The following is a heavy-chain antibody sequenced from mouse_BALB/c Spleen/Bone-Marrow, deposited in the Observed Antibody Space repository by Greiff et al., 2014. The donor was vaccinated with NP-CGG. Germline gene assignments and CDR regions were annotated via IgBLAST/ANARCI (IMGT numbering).Heavy chain of an antibody. CDR2: IDPANGNT. D-gene: IGHD2-4*01. V-gene: IGHV14-3*02. CDR3: ARGDYGAFAY. Sequence: VQLQQPGAELVEPGASVKLSCTASGCNIKDTYMHWVKQRPEQGLEWIARIDPANGNTKYDPKFQGKATITADTSSNTAYLQLSSLTSEDTAVYYCARGDYGAFAYWGQGTLVTVSA. CDR1: GCNIKDTY. J-gene: IGHJ3*01.